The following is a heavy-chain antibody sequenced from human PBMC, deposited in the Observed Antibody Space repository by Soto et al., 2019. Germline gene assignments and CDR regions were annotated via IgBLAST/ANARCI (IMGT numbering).Heavy chain of an antibody. J-gene: IGHJ4*02. CDR1: GGSISSSSYF. CDR2: MYYSGTT. Sequence: SETLSLTCTVSGGSISSSSYFWGWIRQPPGKGLEWIGSMYYSGTTYYNPSLKSRVTISVDTSKNQFSLKLSSVTAADTAVYYCARAYGGYADYWGQGALVTVSS. D-gene: IGHD5-12*01. CDR3: ARAYGGYADY. V-gene: IGHV4-39*07.